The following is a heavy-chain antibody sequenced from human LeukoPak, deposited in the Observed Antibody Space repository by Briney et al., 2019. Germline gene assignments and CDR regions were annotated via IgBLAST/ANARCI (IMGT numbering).Heavy chain of an antibody. J-gene: IGHJ4*02. V-gene: IGHV3-74*01. CDR1: GFTFSNYW. CDR3: AKDNYYDSSGKLDY. Sequence: GGSLRLSCAASGFTFSNYWMHWVRQAPGKGLVWVSRINSDGNSTSYADSVKGRFTISRDNAKNTLYLQMNSLRVEDTAVYYCAKDNYYDSSGKLDYWGQGTLVTVSS. D-gene: IGHD3-22*01. CDR2: INSDGNST.